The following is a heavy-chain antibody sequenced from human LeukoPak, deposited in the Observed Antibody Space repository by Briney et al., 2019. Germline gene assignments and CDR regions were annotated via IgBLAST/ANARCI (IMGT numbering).Heavy chain of an antibody. Sequence: GGSLRLSCAASGFTFSSYAMSWVRQAPGKGLEWVSAISGSGGSTYYADSVKGRFTISRDNSKNTLYLQMNCLRAEDTAVYYCAKDRHDYGDYLGGVGFDYWGQGTLVTVSS. CDR2: ISGSGGST. CDR1: GFTFSSYA. D-gene: IGHD4-17*01. V-gene: IGHV3-23*01. CDR3: AKDRHDYGDYLGGVGFDY. J-gene: IGHJ4*02.